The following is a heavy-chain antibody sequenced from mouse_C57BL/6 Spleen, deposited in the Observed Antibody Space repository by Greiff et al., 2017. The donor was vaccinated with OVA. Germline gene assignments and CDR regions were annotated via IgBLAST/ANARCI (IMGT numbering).Heavy chain of an antibody. CDR1: GYTFTSYW. V-gene: IGHV1-69*01. CDR3: ARYSNYVGAMDY. D-gene: IGHD2-5*01. CDR2: IDPSDSYT. J-gene: IGHJ4*01. Sequence: QVQLQQPGAELVMPGASVKLSCKASGYTFTSYWMHWVKQRPGQGLEWIGEIDPSDSYTNYNQKFKGKSTLTVDKSSSTAYMQLSSLTSEDSAVYYCARYSNYVGAMDYWGQVTSVTVSS.